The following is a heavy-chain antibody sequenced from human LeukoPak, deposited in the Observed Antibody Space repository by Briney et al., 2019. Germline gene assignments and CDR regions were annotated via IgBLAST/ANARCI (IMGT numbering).Heavy chain of an antibody. D-gene: IGHD2-15*01. Sequence: SVRVSCKASGGTFSSYAISWVRQAPGQGLEWMGGIIPIFGTANYAQKFQGRVTITTDESTSTAYMELSSLRSEDTAVYYCARSRFLGYCSGGSCYIFDYWGQGTLVTVSS. CDR1: GGTFSSYA. CDR2: IIPIFGTA. V-gene: IGHV1-69*05. J-gene: IGHJ4*02. CDR3: ARSRFLGYCSGGSCYIFDY.